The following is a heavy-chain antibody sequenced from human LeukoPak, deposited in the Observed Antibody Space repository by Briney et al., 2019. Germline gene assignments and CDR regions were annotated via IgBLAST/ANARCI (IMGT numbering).Heavy chain of an antibody. J-gene: IGHJ1*01. CDR2: IRYDGSNK. CDR1: GFTFSSYG. CDR3: AKVRYSIEAEYFQH. V-gene: IGHV3-30*02. D-gene: IGHD3-16*02. Sequence: PGGSLRLSCAASGFTFSSYGMHWVRQAPGKGLEWVAFIRYDGSNKYYADSVKGRFTISRDNSKNTLYLQMNSLRAEDTAVYYCAKVRYSIEAEYFQHWGQGTLVTVSS.